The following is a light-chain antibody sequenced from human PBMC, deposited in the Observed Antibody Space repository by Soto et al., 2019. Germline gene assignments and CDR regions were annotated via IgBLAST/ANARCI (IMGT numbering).Light chain of an antibody. V-gene: IGLV2-14*01. CDR3: SSYTTSSTLGV. CDR1: SSDVAIYNY. J-gene: IGLJ1*01. CDR2: DVS. Sequence: QSVLTQPASVSGSPGQSITISCTGTSSDVAIYNYVSWYQQHSGKAPKLMTYDVSYRPSGVSNRFSGSKSGNTASLTISGLQAEDEADYYCSSYTTSSTLGVFGTGTKVTVL.